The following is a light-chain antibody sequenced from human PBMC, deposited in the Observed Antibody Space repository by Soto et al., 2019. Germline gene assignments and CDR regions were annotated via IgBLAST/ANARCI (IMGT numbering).Light chain of an antibody. J-gene: IGKJ5*01. CDR2: DAS. V-gene: IGKV1-9*01. Sequence: IQLTQSPSSLSASLGDRVTITCRASQGSITFWSWYQQKAGEAPKLLIYDASTFQRGVPSRCSGSGSGTEFTLTISSLQPDDFATYYCQQSFSTLSTFGQGTRLEIK. CDR3: QQSFSTLST. CDR1: QGSITF.